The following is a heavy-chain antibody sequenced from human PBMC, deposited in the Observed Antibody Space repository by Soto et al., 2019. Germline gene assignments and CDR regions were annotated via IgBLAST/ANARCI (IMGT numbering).Heavy chain of an antibody. Sequence: ASVKVSCKASGYTFTSYAMHWVRQAPGQRLEWMGWINAGNGNTKYSQKFQGRVTITRDTSASTAYMELSSLRSEDTAVYYCARVDIVATHFDYWGQGTLVTVSS. CDR3: ARVDIVATHFDY. J-gene: IGHJ4*02. V-gene: IGHV1-3*01. CDR1: GYTFTSYA. D-gene: IGHD5-12*01. CDR2: INAGNGNT.